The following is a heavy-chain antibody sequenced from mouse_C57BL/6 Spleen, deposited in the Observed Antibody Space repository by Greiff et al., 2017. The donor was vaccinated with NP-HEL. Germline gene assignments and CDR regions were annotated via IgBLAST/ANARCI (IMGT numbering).Heavy chain of an antibody. J-gene: IGHJ3*01. V-gene: IGHV1-53*01. D-gene: IGHD2-1*01. CDR3: ARSPHYGNYVGAY. CDR1: GYTFTSYW. CDR2: INPSNGGT. Sequence: VQLQQPGTELVKPGASVKLSCKASGYTFTSYWMHWVKQRPGQGLEWIGNINPSNGGTNYNEKFKSKATLTVDKSSSTAYMELRSLTSEDTAVYYCARSPHYGNYVGAYWGQGTLVTVSA.